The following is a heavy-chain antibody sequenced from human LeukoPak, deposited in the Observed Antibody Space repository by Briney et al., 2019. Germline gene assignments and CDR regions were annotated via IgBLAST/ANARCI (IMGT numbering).Heavy chain of an antibody. Sequence: SETLSLTCTVSGSSISSGGYYWSWIRQHPGKGLEWIGYIYYSGSTYYNPSLKSRVTISVDTSKNQFSLKLSSVTAADTAVYYCARGLLFSWFDPWGQGTLVTVSS. D-gene: IGHD2-21*02. CDR3: ARGLLFSWFDP. CDR1: GSSISSGGYY. CDR2: IYYSGST. V-gene: IGHV4-31*03. J-gene: IGHJ5*02.